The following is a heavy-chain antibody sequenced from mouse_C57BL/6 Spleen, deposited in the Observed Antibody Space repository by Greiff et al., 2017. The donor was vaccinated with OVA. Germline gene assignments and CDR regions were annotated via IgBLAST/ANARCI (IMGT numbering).Heavy chain of an antibody. CDR2: ISPGSGST. V-gene: IGHV1-55*01. CDR3: ARMGLRDAMDY. J-gene: IGHJ4*01. CDR1: GYTFTSYW. D-gene: IGHD2-4*01. Sequence: QVQLQQPGAELVKPGASVKMSCKASGYTFTSYWITWVKQRPGQGLEWIGDISPGSGSTNYNEKFKSKATLTVDTSSSTAYMQLSSLTSEDSAVYYCARMGLRDAMDYWGQGTSVTVSS.